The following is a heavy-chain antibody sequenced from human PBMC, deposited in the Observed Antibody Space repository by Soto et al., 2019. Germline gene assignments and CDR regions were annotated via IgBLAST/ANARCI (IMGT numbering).Heavy chain of an antibody. Sequence: SETLSLTCTVSGGSISSGDYYWSWIRQPPGKGLEWIGYIYYSGSTYYNPSLKSRVTIPVDTSKNQFSLKLSSVTAADTAVYYCARVLRVGYCSSTSCPYFYGMDVWGHGTTVTVSS. CDR2: IYYSGST. CDR3: ARVLRVGYCSSTSCPYFYGMDV. V-gene: IGHV4-30-4*01. J-gene: IGHJ6*02. D-gene: IGHD2-2*01. CDR1: GGSISSGDYY.